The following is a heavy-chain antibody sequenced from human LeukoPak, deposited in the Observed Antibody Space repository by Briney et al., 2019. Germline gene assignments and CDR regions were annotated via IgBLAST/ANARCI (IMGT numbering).Heavy chain of an antibody. CDR1: GDSVSSKSV. V-gene: IGHV6-1*01. D-gene: IGHD7-27*01. J-gene: IGHJ4*02. CDR3: ATGDQYFHY. Sequence: SQTLSLTCAISGDSVSSKSVWNWIRQSPSSGLEWLGRTYYKSKWYNNYAVSVKSRITINADTSKNQFSLLLNSVTPEDTAVYYCATGDQYFHYWGQGTLVTVSS. CDR2: TYYKSKWYN.